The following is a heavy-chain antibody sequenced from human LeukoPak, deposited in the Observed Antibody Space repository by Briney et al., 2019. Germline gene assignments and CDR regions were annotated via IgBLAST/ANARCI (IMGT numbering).Heavy chain of an antibody. CDR3: ARRGGPGVPAASMPFY. Sequence: SETLSLTCAVYGGSFGGYYWSWIRQPPGKGLEWIGEINHSGSTNYNPSLKSRVTISVDTSKNQFSLKLSSVTAADTAVYYCARRGGPGVPAASMPFYWGQGTLVTVSS. J-gene: IGHJ4*02. D-gene: IGHD2-2*01. CDR2: INHSGST. V-gene: IGHV4-34*01. CDR1: GGSFGGYY.